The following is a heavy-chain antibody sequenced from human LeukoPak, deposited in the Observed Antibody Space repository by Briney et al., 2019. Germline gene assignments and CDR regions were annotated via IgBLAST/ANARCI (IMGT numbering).Heavy chain of an antibody. V-gene: IGHV1-8*01. D-gene: IGHD3-9*01. CDR3: ASLLAATGDDAFDI. CDR1: GYTFPSYD. J-gene: IGHJ3*02. CDR2: MNPNSGNT. Sequence: ASVKVSCKASGYTFPSYDINWVRQATGQGLEWMGWMNPNSGNTGYAQKFQGRVTMTRNTSISTAYMELSSLRSEDTAVYYCASLLAATGDDAFDIWGQGTMVTVSS.